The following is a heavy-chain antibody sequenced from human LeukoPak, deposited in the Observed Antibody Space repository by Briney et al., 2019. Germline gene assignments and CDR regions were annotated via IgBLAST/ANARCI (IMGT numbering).Heavy chain of an antibody. CDR1: GFTFNGYA. V-gene: IGHV3-30*04. D-gene: IGHD3-22*01. Sequence: PGGSLRLSCAASGFTFNGYAMHWVRQAPGEGLEWVALISYDGSDKYYADSVKGRFTVSRDNSKNTLYLQMSSLRAEDTAVYYCAREQYYYDSSGYRYTMDVWGQGTTVTVSS. CDR3: AREQYYYDSSGYRYTMDV. CDR2: ISYDGSDK. J-gene: IGHJ6*02.